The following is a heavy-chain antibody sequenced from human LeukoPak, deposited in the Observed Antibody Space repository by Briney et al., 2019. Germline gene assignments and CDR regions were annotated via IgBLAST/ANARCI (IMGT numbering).Heavy chain of an antibody. V-gene: IGHV4-59*08. CDR3: ARMSIAAEFDY. CDR2: IYYGGST. Sequence: SETLSLTCTVSGGSISSYYWSWIRQPPGKGLEWIGYIYYGGSTNYNPSLKSRVTISVDTSKNQFSLKLSSVTAADTAVYYCARMSIAAEFDYWGQGTLVTVSS. J-gene: IGHJ4*02. CDR1: GGSISSYY. D-gene: IGHD6-6*01.